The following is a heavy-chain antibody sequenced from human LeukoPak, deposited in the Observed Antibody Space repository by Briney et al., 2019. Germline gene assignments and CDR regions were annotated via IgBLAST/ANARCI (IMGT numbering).Heavy chain of an antibody. D-gene: IGHD3-3*01. CDR1: GYTFTGYY. J-gene: IGHJ4*02. Sequence: ASVKVSCKASGYTFTGYYMHWVRQAPGQGLEWMGWINPNSGGTNYAQKFKGRVTMTRDTSISTAYMELSRLRSDDTAVYYCARDDFWRRYYTHWGQGTLVTVSS. CDR2: INPNSGGT. CDR3: ARDDFWRRYYTH. V-gene: IGHV1-2*02.